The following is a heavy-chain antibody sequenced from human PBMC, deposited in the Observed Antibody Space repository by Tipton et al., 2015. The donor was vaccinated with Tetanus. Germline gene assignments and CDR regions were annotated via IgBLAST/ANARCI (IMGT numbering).Heavy chain of an antibody. V-gene: IGHV4-30-4*01. J-gene: IGHJ6*03. CDR2: IYYSGST. CDR3: ARLTSSSPSCYSYYYYYVDV. Sequence: TLSLTCSVSGDSIRSEDYYWGWIRQSPGKGLEWLGYIYYSGSTYNNPSLKSRVSIPLDASKNQFSLSLNSVTAADSAKYYCARLTSSSPSCYSYYYYYVDVWGTGTAVHVS. D-gene: IGHD2-2*02. CDR1: GDSIRSEDYY.